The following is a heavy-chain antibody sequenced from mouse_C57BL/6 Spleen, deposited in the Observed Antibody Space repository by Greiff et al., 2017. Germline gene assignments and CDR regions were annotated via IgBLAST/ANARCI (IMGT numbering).Heavy chain of an antibody. CDR3: TSRTFRGYDMDY. Sequence: QVQLQQSGAELVRPGASVTLSCKASGYTFTDYEMHWVKQTPVHGLEWIGAIDPETGGTAYNQKFKGKAILTADKSSSTAYMELRSLTSEDSAVYYCTSRTFRGYDMDYWGQGTSVTVSS. CDR2: IDPETGGT. D-gene: IGHD3-3*01. J-gene: IGHJ4*01. CDR1: GYTFTDYE. V-gene: IGHV1-15*01.